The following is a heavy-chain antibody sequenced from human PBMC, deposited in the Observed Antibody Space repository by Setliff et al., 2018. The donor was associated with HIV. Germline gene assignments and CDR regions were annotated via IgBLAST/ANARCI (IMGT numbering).Heavy chain of an antibody. D-gene: IGHD2-21*01. J-gene: IGHJ4*02. CDR2: INHTGST. CDR1: GGSFSGYY. Sequence: SETLSLTCAVYGGSFSGYYWSWIRQPPGKGLEWIGEINHTGSTNYNPSLKSRVTISRDTSKNQFSLELTSVTAADTAVYYCARDSEAGVWGQGTLVTVSS. V-gene: IGHV4-34*01. CDR3: ARDSEAGV.